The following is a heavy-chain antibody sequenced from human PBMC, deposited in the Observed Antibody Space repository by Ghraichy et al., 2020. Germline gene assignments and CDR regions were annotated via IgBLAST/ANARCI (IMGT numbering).Heavy chain of an antibody. V-gene: IGHV3-15*01. CDR3: TTEKYDSSAFDI. J-gene: IGHJ3*02. CDR1: GFTFSNAW. Sequence: SCAASGFTFSNAWMSWVRQAPGKGLEWVGRIKSKTDGGTTDYAAPVKGRFTISRDDSKNTLYLQMNSLKTEDTAVYYCTTEKYDSSAFDIWGQGTMVTVSS. D-gene: IGHD3-22*01. CDR2: IKSKTDGGTT.